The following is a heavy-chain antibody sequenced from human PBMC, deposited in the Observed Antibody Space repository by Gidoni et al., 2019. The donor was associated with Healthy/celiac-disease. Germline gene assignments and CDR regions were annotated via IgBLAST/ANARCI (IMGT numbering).Heavy chain of an antibody. Sequence: QVQLVASGGGVVQPGRSLSLSCAAYGFTFSSYAMHWVRQAPGKGLEWVAVISYEGSNKSYADSVKGRFTISRDNSKNTLYLQMNSLRAEDTAVYYCARGRVGATLGIENDYWGQGTLVTVSS. J-gene: IGHJ4*02. CDR3: ARGRVGATLGIENDY. V-gene: IGHV3-30-3*01. D-gene: IGHD1-26*01. CDR1: GFTFSSYA. CDR2: ISYEGSNK.